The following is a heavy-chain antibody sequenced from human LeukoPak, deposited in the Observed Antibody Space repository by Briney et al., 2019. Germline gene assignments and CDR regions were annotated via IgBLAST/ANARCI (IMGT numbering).Heavy chain of an antibody. CDR1: GFTLSSYS. V-gene: IGHV3-21*01. J-gene: IGHJ5*02. CDR2: ITTSSYYM. CDR3: ARDVWFDP. Sequence: PGGSLRLSCEVSGFTLSSYSMNWVRQAPGKGLEWVSSITTSSYYMYYADSVKGRFTISRDNAKNSLYLQMNSLRAEDTAIYYCARDVWFDPWGQGTLVTVSS.